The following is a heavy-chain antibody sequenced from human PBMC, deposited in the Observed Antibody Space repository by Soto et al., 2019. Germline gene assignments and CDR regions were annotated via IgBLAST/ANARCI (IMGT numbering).Heavy chain of an antibody. D-gene: IGHD4-4*01. J-gene: IGHJ6*02. Sequence: QVQLVQSGAEVKKPGASVKVSCKASGYTFTSYDINWVRQATGQGLEWMGWMNPNSGNTGYAQKFQGRVTMTRNTSISTAYMELSSLRSEETAVYYCAGYSNPFYYYYGMDVWGQGTTVTVSS. V-gene: IGHV1-8*01. CDR3: AGYSNPFYYYYGMDV. CDR2: MNPNSGNT. CDR1: GYTFTSYD.